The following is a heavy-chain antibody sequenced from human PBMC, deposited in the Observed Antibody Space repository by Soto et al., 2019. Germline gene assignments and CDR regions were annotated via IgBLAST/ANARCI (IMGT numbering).Heavy chain of an antibody. CDR2: ISYDGSNK. CDR3: AKSDQLVWTPDY. D-gene: IGHD1-1*01. J-gene: IGHJ4*02. V-gene: IGHV3-30*18. Sequence: GGSLRLSCAASGFTFSSYGMHWVRQAPGKGLEWVAVISYDGSNKYYADSVKGRFTISRDNSKNTLYLQMNSLRAEDTAVYYCAKSDQLVWTPDYWGQGTLVTVSS. CDR1: GFTFSSYG.